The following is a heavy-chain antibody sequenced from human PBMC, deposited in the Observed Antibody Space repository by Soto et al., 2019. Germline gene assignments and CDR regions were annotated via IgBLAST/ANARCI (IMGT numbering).Heavy chain of an antibody. CDR2: ISGSGGST. V-gene: IGHV3-23*01. CDR3: AKDPYYGFWLDP. J-gene: IGHJ5*02. D-gene: IGHD3-3*01. CDR1: GFTFSSYA. Sequence: PGGSLRLSCAASGFTFSSYAMSWARQAPGKGLEWVSAISGSGGSTYYADSVKGRFTISRDNSKNTLYLQMNSLRAEDTAVYYCAKDPYYGFWLDPWGQGTLVTVSS.